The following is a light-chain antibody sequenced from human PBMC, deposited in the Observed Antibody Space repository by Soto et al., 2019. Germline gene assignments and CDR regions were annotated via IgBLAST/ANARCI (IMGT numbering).Light chain of an antibody. CDR1: SSDVGGYKY. CDR2: EVS. Sequence: QSALTQPASVSGSPGQSITISCTGTSSDVGGYKYVSWYQQHPGKAPKLMIYEVSNRPSGVSNRFSGSKSGNTASLTISGLQAEDEADYYCSSYTRSSTKVFGTGTKLTVL. CDR3: SSYTRSSTKV. V-gene: IGLV2-14*01. J-gene: IGLJ1*01.